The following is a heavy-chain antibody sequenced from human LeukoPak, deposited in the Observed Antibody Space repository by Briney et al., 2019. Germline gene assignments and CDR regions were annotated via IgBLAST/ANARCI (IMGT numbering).Heavy chain of an antibody. J-gene: IGHJ4*02. V-gene: IGHV3-30*04. Sequence: GGSLRLSCAASGFTLSSYAMHWVRQAPGKGLEWVAIISYDGSKKYYADSVKGRFTISRDNSKNTLYLQMNSLRAEDTAVYYCATKWVVVVVWGQGTLVTVSS. CDR1: GFTLSSYA. D-gene: IGHD3-22*01. CDR2: ISYDGSKK. CDR3: ATKWVVVVV.